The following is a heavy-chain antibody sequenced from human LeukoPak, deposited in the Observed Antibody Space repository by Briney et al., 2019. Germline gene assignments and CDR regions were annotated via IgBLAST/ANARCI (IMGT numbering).Heavy chain of an antibody. CDR3: ARDVGYDFWSGYYRWGDSGMDV. CDR2: ISAYNGNT. D-gene: IGHD3-3*01. CDR1: GYTFTSYG. J-gene: IGHJ6*02. Sequence: ASVNVSCKASGYTFTSYGISWVRQAPGQGLEWMGWISAYNGNTNYAQKLQGRVTMTTDTSTSTAYMELRSLRPDDTAVYYCARDVGYDFWSGYYRWGDSGMDVWGQGTTVTVSS. V-gene: IGHV1-18*01.